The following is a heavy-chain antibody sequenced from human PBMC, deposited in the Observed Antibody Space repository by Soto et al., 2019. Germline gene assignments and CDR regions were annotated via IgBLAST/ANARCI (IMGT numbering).Heavy chain of an antibody. CDR2: IKEDGSQK. D-gene: IGHD3-22*01. CDR3: ARGDYYDTSGPFSDAFDI. J-gene: IGHJ3*02. Sequence: PGGSLRLSCAASGFTFSNYWMSWVRQAPGKGLEWVANIKEDGSQKWYVDSVKGRFTISRDNAKNSLYLQMNSLRAEDTAVYYCARGDYYDTSGPFSDAFDIWGRGTMVTV. CDR1: GFTFSNYW. V-gene: IGHV3-7*04.